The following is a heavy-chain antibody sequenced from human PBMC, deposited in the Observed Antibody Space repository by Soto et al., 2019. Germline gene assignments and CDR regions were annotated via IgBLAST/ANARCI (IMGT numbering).Heavy chain of an antibody. J-gene: IGHJ4*02. V-gene: IGHV4-59*08. CDR1: GGSINYYF. D-gene: IGHD1-26*01. Sequence: PSETLSLTCTVSGGSINYYFWSWIRQPPGKELEWIAYISYSGLTHYSPSLESRATISVDTSKNQFSLKLTSMTATDTAVYYCARQKTMGATFIDSWGPGALVTLSS. CDR3: ARQKTMGATFIDS. CDR2: ISYSGLT.